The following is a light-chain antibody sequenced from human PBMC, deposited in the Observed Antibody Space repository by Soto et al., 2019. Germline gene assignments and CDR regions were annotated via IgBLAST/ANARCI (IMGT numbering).Light chain of an antibody. CDR1: QSVRSGS. V-gene: IGKV3-20*01. Sequence: EIVLTQSPVTLSLIPGEGATLPCRASQSVRSGSLAWYQQKPGQAPRLLIYGASSRATDIPDRFSGSGYGTDFILTISRLEPEDFAVYYCQHYADSPHTFGQGTKVDIK. CDR3: QHYADSPHT. J-gene: IGKJ2*01. CDR2: GAS.